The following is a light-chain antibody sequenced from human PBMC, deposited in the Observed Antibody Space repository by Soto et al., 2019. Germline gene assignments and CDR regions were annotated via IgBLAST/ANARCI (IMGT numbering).Light chain of an antibody. CDR2: DVN. J-gene: IGLJ2*01. Sequence: QSALTQPASVSGSPGQSITISCTGTSSDVGVYNYVSWYQQHPGEAPKLMIYDVNDRPSGVSNRFSGSKSGNTASLTIPGLQAEDEADYYCSSYTTSSTVVFGGGTKVTVL. CDR3: SSYTTSSTVV. CDR1: SSDVGVYNY. V-gene: IGLV2-14*03.